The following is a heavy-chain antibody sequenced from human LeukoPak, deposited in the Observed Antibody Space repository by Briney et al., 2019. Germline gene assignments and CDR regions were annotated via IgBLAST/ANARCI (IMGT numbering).Heavy chain of an antibody. J-gene: IGHJ5*02. CDR3: AKDRYSNYGNWFDP. CDR2: ISGSGGTT. Sequence: GGSLRLSCAASGSIFSDYAMNWVRQAPGKGLEWVSAISGSGGTTYYADSVKGRFAISRDNPKNTLYLQMNSLRDEDTALYYCAKDRYSNYGNWFDPWGQGTLVTVFS. CDR1: GSIFSDYA. D-gene: IGHD4-11*01. V-gene: IGHV3-23*01.